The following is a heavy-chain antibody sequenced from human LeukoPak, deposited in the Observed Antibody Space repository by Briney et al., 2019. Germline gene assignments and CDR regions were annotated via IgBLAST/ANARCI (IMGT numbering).Heavy chain of an antibody. V-gene: IGHV4-59*01. Sequence: SETLSLTCTVSGDSITIYYWSWIRQPPGKGLEWIGYIDHTGSTNYNPSLNSRVTISRDTSKNDFSLKLSSVTATDTAVYFCARGRVSSSVYYSTYYYYFYMDVWGKGTTVTVS. CDR1: GDSITIYY. CDR2: IDHTGST. J-gene: IGHJ6*03. CDR3: ARGRVSSSVYYSTYYYYFYMDV. D-gene: IGHD4-11*01.